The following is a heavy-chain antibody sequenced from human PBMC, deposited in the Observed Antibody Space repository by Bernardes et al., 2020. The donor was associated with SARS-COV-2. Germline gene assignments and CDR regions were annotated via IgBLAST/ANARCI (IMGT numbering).Heavy chain of an antibody. Sequence: GGSLRLSCAASGFTSSNYALNWVRQAPGKGLEWVSAISGSGGATYYAESVKGRFTISRDNSENTLYLQMNNLRAEDTAVYYCAKEAYSGYLETYHHYYGMDVWGQGTPVAV. V-gene: IGHV3-23*01. CDR2: ISGSGGAT. CDR3: AKEAYSGYLETYHHYYGMDV. CDR1: GFTSSNYA. J-gene: IGHJ6*02. D-gene: IGHD5-12*01.